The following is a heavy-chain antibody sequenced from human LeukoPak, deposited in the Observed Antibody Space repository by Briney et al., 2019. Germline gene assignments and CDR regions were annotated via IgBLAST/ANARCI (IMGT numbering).Heavy chain of an antibody. J-gene: IGHJ4*02. V-gene: IGHV4-34*01. CDR1: GGSFSGYY. CDR2: INHSGST. D-gene: IGHD5-24*01. CDR3: ARDPDGYNGLSFDY. Sequence: SETLSLTCAVYGGSFSGYYWSWIRQPPGKGLEWIGEINHSGSTNYNPSLKSRVTISVDTSKNQFSLQLNSVTPEDTAVYYCARDPDGYNGLSFDYWGQGTLVTVSS.